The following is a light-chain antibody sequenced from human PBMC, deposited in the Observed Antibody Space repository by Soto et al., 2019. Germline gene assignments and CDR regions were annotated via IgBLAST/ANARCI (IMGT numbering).Light chain of an antibody. CDR3: SSYAGNDRLGV. CDR2: EVS. CDR1: SSDVGGYNY. J-gene: IGLJ2*01. V-gene: IGLV2-14*01. Sequence: QSALTQPASVSGSPGQSITISCTGTSSDVGGYNYVAWYQQHPGKVPRLMIYEVSNRPSGVSNRFSGSKSGSTASLTISGLQAEDEADYYCSSYAGNDRLGVFGGGTKLTVL.